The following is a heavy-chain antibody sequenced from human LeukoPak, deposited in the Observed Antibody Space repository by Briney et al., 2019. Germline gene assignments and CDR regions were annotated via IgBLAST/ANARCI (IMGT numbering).Heavy chain of an antibody. CDR2: IYYSGST. D-gene: IGHD2-2*01. Sequence: SETLSLTCTVSGGSISSSSYYWGWIRQPPGKGLEWIGSIYYSGSTYYNPSLKSRVTISVDTSKNQFSLKLSSVTAADTAVYYCARPGYCSSTSCGAHDAFDIWGQGTMVTASS. CDR1: GGSISSSSYY. CDR3: ARPGYCSSTSCGAHDAFDI. J-gene: IGHJ3*02. V-gene: IGHV4-39*01.